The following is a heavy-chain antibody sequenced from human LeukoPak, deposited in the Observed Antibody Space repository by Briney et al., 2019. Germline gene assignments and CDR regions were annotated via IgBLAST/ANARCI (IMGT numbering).Heavy chain of an antibody. V-gene: IGHV3-53*01. Sequence: PGGSLRPSCAASGFIVSNKYMSWVRQAPGKGLEWVSVIYSGGRTDYVDSVKGRFTISRDDSKNSLYLQMNSLRAEDTAVYYCARRAGAYTHPYDYWGQGTLVTVS. J-gene: IGHJ4*02. CDR2: IYSGGRT. D-gene: IGHD3-16*01. CDR3: ARRAGAYTHPYDY. CDR1: GFIVSNKY.